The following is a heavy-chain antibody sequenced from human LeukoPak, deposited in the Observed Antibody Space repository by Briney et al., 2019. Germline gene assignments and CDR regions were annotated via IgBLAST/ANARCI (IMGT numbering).Heavy chain of an antibody. Sequence: PSETLSLTCTVSGGSISSSSYWGWIRQPPGKGLEWIGSIFYSGSTYYNPSLKSRITISVDTSKNQFSLKLSSVTAADTAVYYCARASGYYYGDFDYWGQGTRVTVSS. J-gene: IGHJ4*02. CDR2: IFYSGST. D-gene: IGHD3-22*01. CDR1: GGSISSSSY. V-gene: IGHV4-39*07. CDR3: ARASGYYYGDFDY.